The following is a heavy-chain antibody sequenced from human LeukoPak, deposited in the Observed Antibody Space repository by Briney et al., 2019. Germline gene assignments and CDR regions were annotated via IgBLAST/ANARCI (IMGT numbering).Heavy chain of an antibody. J-gene: IGHJ4*02. CDR1: GFTYSSYE. CDR3: ARQSIVVVPAEIDY. D-gene: IGHD2-2*01. Sequence: PGGPLRLPCAASGFTYSSYEMHWARQAPGKGLEWVSYISSSGSTIYYADSVKGRFTITRDNAKNSLYRQMNSLRAEDTAVYYCARQSIVVVPAEIDYWGQGTLVTVSS. V-gene: IGHV3-48*03. CDR2: ISSSGSTI.